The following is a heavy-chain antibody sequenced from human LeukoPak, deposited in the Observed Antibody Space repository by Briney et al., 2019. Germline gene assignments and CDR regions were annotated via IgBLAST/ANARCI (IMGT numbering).Heavy chain of an antibody. V-gene: IGHV3-30-3*01. D-gene: IGHD3-10*01. Sequence: AGGSLRLSCAASGFTFSSYAMHWVRQAPGMGLEWVAVISYDGSNKYYADSVKGRFTISRDNSKNTLYLQMNSLRAEDTAVYYCARLWFGELLSPDAFDIWGQGTMVTVSS. CDR1: GFTFSSYA. CDR2: ISYDGSNK. CDR3: ARLWFGELLSPDAFDI. J-gene: IGHJ3*02.